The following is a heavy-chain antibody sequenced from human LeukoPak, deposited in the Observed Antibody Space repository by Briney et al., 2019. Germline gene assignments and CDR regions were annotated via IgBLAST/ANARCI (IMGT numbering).Heavy chain of an antibody. J-gene: IGHJ4*02. CDR1: GYIFGDYT. Sequence: GGSLRLSCAASGYIFGDYTMSWIRQAPGKGLEWVSGINWNGNSTGYADSVQGRFTVSRDNAKNSLYLQMNSLRAEDTALYYCARGQPYYYDNSGYYSPFDYWGQGTLVTVSS. CDR2: INWNGNST. CDR3: ARGQPYYYDNSGYYSPFDY. D-gene: IGHD3-22*01. V-gene: IGHV3-20*04.